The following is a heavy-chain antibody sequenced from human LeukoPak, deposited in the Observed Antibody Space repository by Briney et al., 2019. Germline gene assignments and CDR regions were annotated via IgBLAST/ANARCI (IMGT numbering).Heavy chain of an antibody. CDR3: ARELISSTSLDY. Sequence: PGRSLRLSCAASGFTVSSYSMNWVRQSPGKGLEWVSSISSSSGYIYYADSVKGRFTISRDNAKNSLYLQMNSLRAEDTAVYYCARELISSTSLDYWGQGTLVTVSS. CDR2: ISSSSGYI. CDR1: GFTVSSYS. D-gene: IGHD2-15*01. J-gene: IGHJ4*02. V-gene: IGHV3-21*01.